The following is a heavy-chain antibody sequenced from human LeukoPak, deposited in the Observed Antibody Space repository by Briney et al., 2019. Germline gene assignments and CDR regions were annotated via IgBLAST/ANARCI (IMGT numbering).Heavy chain of an antibody. D-gene: IGHD3-10*02. CDR2: INHSGST. Sequence: SETLSLTCTVSGGSISSYYWSWIRQPPGKGLEWIGEINHSGSTNYNPSLKSRVTISVDTSKNQFSLKLSSVTAADTAVYYCAMFSQTYAFDIWGQGTMVTVSS. J-gene: IGHJ3*02. CDR1: GGSISSYY. V-gene: IGHV4-34*01. CDR3: AMFSQTYAFDI.